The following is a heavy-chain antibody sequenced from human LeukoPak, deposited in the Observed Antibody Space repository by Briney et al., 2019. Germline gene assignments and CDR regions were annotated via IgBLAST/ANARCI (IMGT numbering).Heavy chain of an antibody. Sequence: PGGSLRLSCEASGFTFSSYAMTWVRQAPGKGLEWVSAISGSGGSTYYADSVKGRFTISRDNSKNTLYLQMNSLRAEDTAIYYCARYNSGKIPWADYFDYWGQGTLVTVSS. CDR1: GFTFSSYA. J-gene: IGHJ4*02. CDR2: ISGSGGST. V-gene: IGHV3-23*01. D-gene: IGHD2-15*01. CDR3: ARYNSGKIPWADYFDY.